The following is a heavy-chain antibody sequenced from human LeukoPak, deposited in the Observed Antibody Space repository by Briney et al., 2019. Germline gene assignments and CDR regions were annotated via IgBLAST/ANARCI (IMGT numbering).Heavy chain of an antibody. CDR3: ARLASGNYYNWFDP. D-gene: IGHD1-26*01. Sequence: GESLKISCRGSGYSFTSYWIGWVRQMSGKGLEWMGNIYPGDSDTRYSPSFQGQVTISADKSISTAYLQWSSLKASDTAMYYCARLASGNYYNWFDPWGQGTLVTVSS. J-gene: IGHJ5*02. V-gene: IGHV5-51*01. CDR1: GYSFTSYW. CDR2: IYPGDSDT.